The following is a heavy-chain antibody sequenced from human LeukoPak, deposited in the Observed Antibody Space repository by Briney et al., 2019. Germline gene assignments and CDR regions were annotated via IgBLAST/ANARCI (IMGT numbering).Heavy chain of an antibody. Sequence: KTSETLSLTCSVSGASINSYYWNWIRQSPGKGLEWLGNIHYRGTTNYNPSLKSRVTISVDTSKNQFSLKLSSVTAADTAVYYCARDPTSSGRDAFDIWGQGTMVTVSS. D-gene: IGHD2-15*01. J-gene: IGHJ3*02. V-gene: IGHV4-59*13. CDR2: IHYRGTT. CDR3: ARDPTSSGRDAFDI. CDR1: GASINSYY.